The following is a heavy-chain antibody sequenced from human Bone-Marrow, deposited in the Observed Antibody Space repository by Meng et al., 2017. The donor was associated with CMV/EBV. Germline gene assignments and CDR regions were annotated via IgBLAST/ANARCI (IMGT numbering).Heavy chain of an antibody. V-gene: IGHV3-30-3*01. Sequence: GGSLRLSCAASGFTFSSYPMHWVRQAPGKGPEWVAVLSYDGSNKYYADSVKGRFTISRDNSKNTLFLQMNSLRVEDTAMYYCARDFDPLGMDVWGQGTTVTVSS. J-gene: IGHJ6*02. CDR3: ARDFDPLGMDV. CDR1: GFTFSSYP. CDR2: LSYDGSNK.